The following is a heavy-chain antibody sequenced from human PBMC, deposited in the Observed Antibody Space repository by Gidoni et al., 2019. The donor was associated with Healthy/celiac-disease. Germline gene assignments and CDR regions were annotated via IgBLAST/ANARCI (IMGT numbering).Heavy chain of an antibody. V-gene: IGHV1-2*04. J-gene: IGHJ3*02. CDR3: ARASPSTMVRGVISKQSTSNDAFDI. CDR2: NNPNSGGT. CDR1: GYTFTGYY. D-gene: IGHD3-10*01. Sequence: QVQLVQSGAEVKKPGASVKVSCKASGYTFTGYYMHWVRQAPGQGLEWMGWNNPNSGGTNYAQKFQGWVTMTRDTSISTAYMELSRLRSDDTAVYYCARASPSTMVRGVISKQSTSNDAFDIWGQGTMVTVSS.